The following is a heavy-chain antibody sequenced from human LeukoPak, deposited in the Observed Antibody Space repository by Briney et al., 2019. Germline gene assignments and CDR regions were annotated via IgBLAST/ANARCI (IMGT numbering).Heavy chain of an antibody. CDR2: INHSGTT. V-gene: IGHV4-34*01. D-gene: IGHD3-16*02. J-gene: IGHJ4*02. CDR1: GGSFSDYY. Sequence: SETLSLTCAVYGGSFSDYYWSWIRQPPGKGLEWIGEINHSGTTNYSPSLKSRVSISVNTSKNQFSLKLTSVPAADAAMYYCASRYSSGSYRYTGSFDSWGQGMLVNVSS. CDR3: ASRYSSGSYRYTGSFDS.